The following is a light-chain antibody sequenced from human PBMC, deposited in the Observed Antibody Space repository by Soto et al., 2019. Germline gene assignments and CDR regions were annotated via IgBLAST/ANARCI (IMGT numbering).Light chain of an antibody. V-gene: IGKV1-39*01. Sequence: DIQMTQSPSSLSASVGDRVTITCRASQSINSYLNWYQQKPGKAPKLLIYAASSLQSGVPSRFSGSGSGTDFTLTISSLQPQDFATYYCQQSYCTPRTFGQGTK. CDR2: AAS. J-gene: IGKJ1*01. CDR1: QSINSY. CDR3: QQSYCTPRT.